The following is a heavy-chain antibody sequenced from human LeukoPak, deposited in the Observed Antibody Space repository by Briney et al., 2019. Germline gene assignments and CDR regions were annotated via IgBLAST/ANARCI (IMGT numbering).Heavy chain of an antibody. CDR2: ISAYNGNT. D-gene: IGHD2-8*02. V-gene: IGHV1-18*01. J-gene: IGHJ4*02. CDR3: ATEHYGTGDFDY. CDR1: GYTFTSYG. Sequence: ASVKVSCKASGYTFTSYGISWVRQAPGQGLEWMGWISAYNGNTNYAQKLQGRVTMTTDTSTSTAYMELRSLRSDDTAVYYCATEHYGTGDFDYWGQGTLVTVAS.